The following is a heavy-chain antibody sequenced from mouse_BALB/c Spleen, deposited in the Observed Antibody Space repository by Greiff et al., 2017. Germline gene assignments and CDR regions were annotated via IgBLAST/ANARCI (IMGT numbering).Heavy chain of an antibody. V-gene: IGHV7-3*02. Sequence: EVKLVESGGGLVQPGGSLRLSCATSGFTFTDYYMSWVRQPPGKALEWLGFIRNKANGYTTEYSASVKGRFTISRDNSQSILYLQMNTLRAEDSATYYCARDTYLYWYFDVWGAGTTVTVSS. CDR3: ARDTYLYWYFDV. D-gene: IGHD5-5*01. CDR1: GFTFTDYY. J-gene: IGHJ1*01. CDR2: IRNKANGYTT.